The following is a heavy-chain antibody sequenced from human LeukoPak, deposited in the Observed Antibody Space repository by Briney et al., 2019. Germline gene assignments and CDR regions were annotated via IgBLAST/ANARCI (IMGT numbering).Heavy chain of an antibody. V-gene: IGHV3-33*08. D-gene: IGHD3-3*01. CDR2: IWYDGSNK. Sequence: GGSLRLSCAASGFTFSSYAMSWVRQAPGKGLEWVAVIWYDGSNKYYADSVKGRFTISRDNSKNTLYLQMNSLRAEDTAVYYCARESTIFGVVISYYFDYWGQGTLVTVSS. CDR1: GFTFSSYA. CDR3: ARESTIFGVVISYYFDY. J-gene: IGHJ4*02.